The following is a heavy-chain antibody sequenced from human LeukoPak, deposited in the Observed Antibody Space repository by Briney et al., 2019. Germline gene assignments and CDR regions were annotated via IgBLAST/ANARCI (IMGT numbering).Heavy chain of an antibody. D-gene: IGHD3-10*01. CDR3: ARRPITMVRGVIITWFDP. J-gene: IGHJ5*02. CDR1: GYTFTSYG. Sequence: AXVKVSCKASGYTFTSYGISWVRQAPGQGLEWMGWISAYNGNTNYAQKLQGRVTMTTDTSTSTAYMDLRSLRSDDTAVYYCARRPITMVRGVIITWFDPWGQGTLVTVSS. V-gene: IGHV1-18*01. CDR2: ISAYNGNT.